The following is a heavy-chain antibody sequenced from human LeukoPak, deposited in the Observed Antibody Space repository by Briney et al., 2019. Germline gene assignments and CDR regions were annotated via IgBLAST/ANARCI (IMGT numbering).Heavy chain of an antibody. D-gene: IGHD3-10*01. CDR3: VRDDGYYYGSGSYYRH. V-gene: IGHV3-23*01. Sequence: GGSLRLSCAASGFTFSSYAMSWVRQAPGKGLEWVSAISGSGGSTYYADSVKGRFTISRDNSKNTLYLQMNSLRVEDTAVYYCVRDDGYYYGSGSYYRHWGQGTLVTVSS. J-gene: IGHJ4*02. CDR2: ISGSGGST. CDR1: GFTFSSYA.